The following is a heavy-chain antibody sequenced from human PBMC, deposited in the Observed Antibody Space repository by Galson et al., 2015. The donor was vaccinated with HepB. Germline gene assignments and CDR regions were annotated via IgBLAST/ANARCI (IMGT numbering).Heavy chain of an antibody. Sequence: SLRLSCAASGFTFSSYGMHWVRQAPGKGLEWVAIISYDGSNKYYADSVKGRFTISRDNSKNTLYLQMNSLRAEDTAVYYCAKDPGDSSGYYWWAGLASAHPNLYYGMDVWGQGTTVTVSS. CDR1: GFTFSSYG. J-gene: IGHJ6*02. CDR3: AKDPGDSSGYYWWAGLASAHPNLYYGMDV. D-gene: IGHD3-22*01. CDR2: ISYDGSNK. V-gene: IGHV3-30*18.